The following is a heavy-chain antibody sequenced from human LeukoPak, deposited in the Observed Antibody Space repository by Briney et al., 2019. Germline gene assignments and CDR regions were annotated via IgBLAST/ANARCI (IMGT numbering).Heavy chain of an antibody. CDR1: GGSIKNYY. CDR2: IYHSGST. CDR3: ARDYGDSHNWFDP. J-gene: IGHJ5*02. D-gene: IGHD4-17*01. V-gene: IGHV4-38-2*02. Sequence: PSETLSLTCIVSGGSIKNYYWSWIRQPPGKGLEWIGSIYHSGSTYYNPSLKSRVTISVDTSKNQFSLKLSSVTAADTAVYYCARDYGDSHNWFDPWGQGTLVTVSS.